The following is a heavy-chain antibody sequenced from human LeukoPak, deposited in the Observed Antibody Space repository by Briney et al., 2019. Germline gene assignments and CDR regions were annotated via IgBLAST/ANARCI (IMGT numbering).Heavy chain of an antibody. CDR2: IYYSGST. CDR3: ARRDYFDY. CDR1: GGSISSSSYY. V-gene: IGHV4-39*01. Sequence: ASETLSLTCTVSGGSISSSSYYWGWIRQPPGKGLEWIGSIYYSGSTYYNPSLKSRVTISVDTSKNQFSLKLSSVTAADTAVYYCARRDYFDYWGQGTLVTVSS. J-gene: IGHJ4*02.